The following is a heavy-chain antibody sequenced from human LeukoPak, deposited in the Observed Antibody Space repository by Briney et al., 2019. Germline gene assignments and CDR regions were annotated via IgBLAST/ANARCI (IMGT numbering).Heavy chain of an antibody. D-gene: IGHD1-20*01. CDR1: GFTFNDYY. CDR3: AREITGTRGYSFDY. Sequence: GVTVTLSSAASGFTFNDYYMIWLPTAPGKGLVGFSYISSSGSTISHKVSVRGRITITSANAKTYLYLKMQSLEAADADVYYCAREITGTRGYSFDYWGQGTLVTASS. J-gene: IGHJ4*02. V-gene: IGHV3-11*04. CDR2: ISSSGSTI.